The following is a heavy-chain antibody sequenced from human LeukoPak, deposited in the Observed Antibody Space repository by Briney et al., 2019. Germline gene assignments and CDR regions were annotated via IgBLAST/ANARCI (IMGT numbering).Heavy chain of an antibody. D-gene: IGHD3-16*01. V-gene: IGHV1-8*02. Sequence: ASVKVSCKASGDTFIINDINWVRQATGQGLEWMGWMNPNSGNTGYAQKFQGRVTMTRNISITTAYMELTDLRSEDTAVYYCARAHRGGFLGYYFDYWGQGTLVTVSS. J-gene: IGHJ4*02. CDR3: ARAHRGGFLGYYFDY. CDR2: MNPNSGNT. CDR1: GDTFIIND.